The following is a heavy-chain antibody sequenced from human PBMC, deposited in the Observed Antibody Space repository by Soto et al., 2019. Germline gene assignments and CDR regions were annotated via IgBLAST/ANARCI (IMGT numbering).Heavy chain of an antibody. CDR2: IIPIFGTA. CDR3: AREGYCGGDCSPGKRGYYYGMDV. Sequence: GASLKVSCKASGCTFISYAISWVRQAPGQGLEWMGGIIPIFGTANYAQKFQGRVTITADESTSTAYMELSSLRSEDTAVYYCAREGYCGGDCSPGKRGYYYGMDVWGQGTTVTGSS. D-gene: IGHD2-21*02. J-gene: IGHJ6*02. V-gene: IGHV1-69*13. CDR1: GCTFISYA.